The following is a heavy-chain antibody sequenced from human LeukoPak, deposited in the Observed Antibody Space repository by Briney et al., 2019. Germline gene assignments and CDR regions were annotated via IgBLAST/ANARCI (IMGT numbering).Heavy chain of an antibody. CDR2: INPSGGST. J-gene: IGHJ4*02. CDR3: ARVYNWNGYFDF. CDR1: GYXFITYY. V-gene: IGHV1-46*01. D-gene: IGHD1-1*01. Sequence: ASVKVSCKASGYXFITYYIHWVRQAPGQGLEWMGVINPSGGSTTYAQKFQGRVTMTRDTSTSTVHMDLSSLRSEDTAVYYCARVYNWNGYFDFWGQGTLVTVSS.